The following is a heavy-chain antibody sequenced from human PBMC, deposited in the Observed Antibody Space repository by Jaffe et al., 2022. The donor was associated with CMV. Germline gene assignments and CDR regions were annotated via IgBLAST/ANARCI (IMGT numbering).Heavy chain of an antibody. V-gene: IGHV3-9*01. D-gene: IGHD2-2*01. J-gene: IGHJ4*02. CDR2: INWNSDHI. Sequence: EVQLVESGGGLVQPGGSLRLSCATSGFTFDDYAMHWVRQAPGKGLEWVSSINWNSDHITYADSVKGRFTISRDNAKTSLFLQMNSLRAEDTALYYCVLDNASYLSRIFDYWGQGTLVTVSS. CDR3: VLDNASYLSRIFDY. CDR1: GFTFDDYA.